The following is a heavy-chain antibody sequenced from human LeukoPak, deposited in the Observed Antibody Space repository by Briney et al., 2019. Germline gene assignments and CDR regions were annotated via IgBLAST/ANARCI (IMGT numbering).Heavy chain of an antibody. D-gene: IGHD3-3*01. J-gene: IGHJ4*02. CDR1: GFTFRTYS. V-gene: IGHV3-21*05. CDR2: IGGGGTFI. CDR3: ARRTEGYDFWSGYSPLDY. Sequence: GGSLRLSCSASGFTFRTYSMNWVRQAPGKGLEWVAHIGGGGTFIYYADSVKGRFTISRDNAKNSLYLQMNSLRAEDTAVYYCARRTEGYDFWSGYSPLDYWGQGTLVTVSS.